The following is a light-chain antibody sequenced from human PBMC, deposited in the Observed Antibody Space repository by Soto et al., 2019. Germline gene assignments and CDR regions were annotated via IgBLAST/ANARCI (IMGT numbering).Light chain of an antibody. CDR2: GAS. CDR1: QSVSSSY. J-gene: IGKJ3*01. V-gene: IGKV3-20*01. CDR3: QQYGSSPFD. Sequence: EIVLTQSPGTLSLSPGERATLSCRASQSVSSSYLAWYQQKPGQAPRLLIYGASSRATGIPDRFSGSGSGTDFTLIISRLEPEDFAVYYCQQYGSSPFDFGPGTKVDIK.